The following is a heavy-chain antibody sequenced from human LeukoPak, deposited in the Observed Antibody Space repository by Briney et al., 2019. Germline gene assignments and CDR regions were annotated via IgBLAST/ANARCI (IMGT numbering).Heavy chain of an antibody. CDR3: ARDLSYSLEY. Sequence: GGSLRLSCAASGFTFSTYWMHWVRQAPGKGLVWVSRINPDGSRTDYADSVKGRFTISRDNAKNTLYLQMNSLRAEDTAVYYCARDLSYSLEYWGQGTLVTVSS. D-gene: IGHD3-10*01. CDR1: GFTFSTYW. J-gene: IGHJ4*02. CDR2: INPDGSRT. V-gene: IGHV3-74*01.